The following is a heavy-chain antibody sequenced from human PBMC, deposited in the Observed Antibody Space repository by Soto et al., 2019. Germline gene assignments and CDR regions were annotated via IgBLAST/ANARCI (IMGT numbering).Heavy chain of an antibody. V-gene: IGHV1-2*02. D-gene: IGHD3-3*01. CDR2: INPNSGGT. CDR1: GYTFTGYY. Sequence: GASVKVSCKASGYTFTGYYMHWVRQAPGQGLEWMGWINPNSGGTNYAQKFQGRVTMTRDTSISTAYMELSRLRSDDTAVYYCARVPYYDCWSGYRRYGMDVWGQGTTVTVSS. J-gene: IGHJ6*02. CDR3: ARVPYYDCWSGYRRYGMDV.